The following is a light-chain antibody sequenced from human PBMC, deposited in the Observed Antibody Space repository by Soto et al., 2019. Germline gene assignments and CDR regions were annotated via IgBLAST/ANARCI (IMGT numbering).Light chain of an antibody. CDR2: AAS. J-gene: IGKJ5*01. V-gene: IGKV1-39*01. CDR1: QSISSY. Sequence: DIQITQPPSSLSASLGYRVTTTCRASQSISSYLNWYQQKPGKAPKLRIYAASSLQSGVPSMFSGSGSGTDFTLTISSQQPEDFATYYCQQSYSTPTFGQGTRVEIK. CDR3: QQSYSTPT.